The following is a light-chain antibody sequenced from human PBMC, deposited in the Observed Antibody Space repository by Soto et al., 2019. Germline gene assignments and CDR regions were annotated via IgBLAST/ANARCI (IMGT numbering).Light chain of an antibody. CDR3: QQRSNWPST. V-gene: IGKV3-11*01. J-gene: IGKJ4*01. Sequence: EILFTQSPATLSLSPGDRATLSCRASQSISRYLAWYQQKPGQAPRLLIYDASKRAAGIPARYSASGSGTDFTLTITSLEPEDFAVYYCQQRSNWPSTFGGGTKVDIK. CDR2: DAS. CDR1: QSISRY.